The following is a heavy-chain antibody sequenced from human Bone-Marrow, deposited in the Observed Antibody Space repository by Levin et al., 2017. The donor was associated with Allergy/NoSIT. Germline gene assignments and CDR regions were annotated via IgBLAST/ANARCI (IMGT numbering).Heavy chain of an antibody. V-gene: IGHV3-9*01. Sequence: GGSLRLSCAASGFIFDDSVMYWVRQAPGKGLEWVSSLNWNGAYIGYADSVKGRFRISRDNAKNSLFLQMDSLRPEDTAVYYCAKGPTVTGSEYYLDYWGQGTLVTVSS. D-gene: IGHD6-19*01. CDR1: GFIFDDSV. J-gene: IGHJ4*02. CDR2: LNWNGAYI. CDR3: AKGPTVTGSEYYLDY.